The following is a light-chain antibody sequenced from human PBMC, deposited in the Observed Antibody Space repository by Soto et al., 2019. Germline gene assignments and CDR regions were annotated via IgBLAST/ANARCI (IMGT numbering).Light chain of an antibody. J-gene: IGLJ1*01. V-gene: IGLV1-51*02. Sequence: QSVLTQPPSVSAAPGQKVTISCSGSNSNIGNSYVYWYQQFPGAAPKLLMYENAKRASGIPDRFSGSKSVAAATLAITGIQTGDEADYYCGTWDSGLSGFVFGTGTKVTVL. CDR2: ENA. CDR1: NSNIGNSY. CDR3: GTWDSGLSGFV.